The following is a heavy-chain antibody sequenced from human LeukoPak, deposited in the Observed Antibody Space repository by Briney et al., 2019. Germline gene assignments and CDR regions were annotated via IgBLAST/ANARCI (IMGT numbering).Heavy chain of an antibody. D-gene: IGHD4-11*01. CDR2: IFYSGST. V-gene: IGHV4-39*07. CDR3: ARGRVSSSTWYSTYYYYFYMDV. J-gene: IGHJ6*03. Sequence: SETLSLTCTVSGGSISTSNYYRGWIRQPPGKGLEWIGNIFYSGSTYYSPSLRSRVTISLDTSRNQFSLKLNSVTAADTAVYFCARGRVSSSTWYSTYYYYFYMDVWGKGTTVTVSS. CDR1: GGSISTSNYY.